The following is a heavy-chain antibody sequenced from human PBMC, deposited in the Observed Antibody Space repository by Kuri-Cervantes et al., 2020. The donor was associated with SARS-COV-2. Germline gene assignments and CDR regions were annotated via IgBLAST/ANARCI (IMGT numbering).Heavy chain of an antibody. J-gene: IGHJ4*02. CDR1: GGTYNSYA. CDR3: ARIASSLGLDF. CDR2: IVPISHTT. D-gene: IGHD3-16*01. Sequence: SVKVSCKASGGTYNSYAISWVRQAPGQGLEWMGRIVPISHTTYYAQKLQGRVTITADESTSTVHMELSSLRSEDTAIYYCARIASSLGLDFWGQGTLVTVSS. V-gene: IGHV1-69*13.